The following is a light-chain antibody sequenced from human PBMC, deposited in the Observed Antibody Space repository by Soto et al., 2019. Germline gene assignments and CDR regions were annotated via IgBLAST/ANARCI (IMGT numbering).Light chain of an antibody. CDR2: DVT. V-gene: IGLV2-14*03. CDR1: SSDIGGYRY. J-gene: IGLJ2*01. Sequence: QSVLTQPASVSGSPGQSVTISCTGTSSDIGGYRYVSWYQQRPGKAPKLMIHDVTNRPSGVSDRFSGSKSGNTASLTISGLQAEDEAEYYCTSYTSDSSVIFGGGTKLTVL. CDR3: TSYTSDSSVI.